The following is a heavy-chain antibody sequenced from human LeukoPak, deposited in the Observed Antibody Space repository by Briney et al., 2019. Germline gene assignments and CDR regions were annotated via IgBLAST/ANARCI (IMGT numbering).Heavy chain of an antibody. Sequence: GESLRLSCAASGFTFSSYWMSWVRLAPGKGLEWVSVIYSGGSTYYADSVKGRFTISRDNSKNTLYLQMNSLRAEDTAVYYCARGSGSLHWGQGTLVTVSS. CDR3: ARGSGSLH. CDR2: IYSGGST. CDR1: GFTFSSYW. J-gene: IGHJ4*02. D-gene: IGHD1-26*01. V-gene: IGHV3-53*01.